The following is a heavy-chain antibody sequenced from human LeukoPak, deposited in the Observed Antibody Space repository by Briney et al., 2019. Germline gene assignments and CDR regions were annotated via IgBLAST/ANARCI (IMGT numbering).Heavy chain of an antibody. J-gene: IGHJ3*02. Sequence: SETLSLTCTVSGGSISSYYWSWIRQPPGKGLEWIGYIYYSGSTNYNPSLKSRVTISVDTSKNQFSLKLSSVTAADTAVYYCARDPLSIAARGGAFDIWGQGTMDTVSS. D-gene: IGHD6-6*01. V-gene: IGHV4-59*01. CDR3: ARDPLSIAARGGAFDI. CDR2: IYYSGST. CDR1: GGSISSYY.